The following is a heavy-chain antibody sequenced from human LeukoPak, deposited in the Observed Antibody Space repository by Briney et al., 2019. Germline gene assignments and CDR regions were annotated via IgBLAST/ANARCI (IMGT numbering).Heavy chain of an antibody. J-gene: IGHJ4*02. Sequence: ASVKVSCKASGYTFTGYYMHWVRQAPGQGLEWMGWINPNSGGTNYAQKFQGRVTMTRDTSISTAYMELTSLISDGTAVYYCARADSSSWYGGYWGQGTLVTVSS. D-gene: IGHD6-13*01. CDR3: ARADSSSWYGGY. CDR1: GYTFTGYY. V-gene: IGHV1-2*02. CDR2: INPNSGGT.